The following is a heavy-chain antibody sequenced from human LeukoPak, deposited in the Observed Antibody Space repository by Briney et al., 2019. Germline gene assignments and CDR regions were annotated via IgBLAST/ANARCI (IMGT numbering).Heavy chain of an antibody. Sequence: GGSLRLSCAASGFTFDEYGMNWVRQAPGKGLEWVSAISGSGGSTYYADSVKGRFTISRDNSKNTLYLQMNSLRAEDTAVYYCASGLVGDDYWGQGTLVTVSS. CDR1: GFTFDEYG. D-gene: IGHD1-26*01. CDR2: ISGSGGST. V-gene: IGHV3-23*01. CDR3: ASGLVGDDY. J-gene: IGHJ4*02.